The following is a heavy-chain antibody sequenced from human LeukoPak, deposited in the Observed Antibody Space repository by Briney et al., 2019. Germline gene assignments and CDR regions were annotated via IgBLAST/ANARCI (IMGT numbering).Heavy chain of an antibody. D-gene: IGHD2-2*01. J-gene: IGHJ4*02. CDR2: IKQDGSEK. CDR1: GFTFSSYW. CDR3: ARAQGYCSSTSSYDFDY. Sequence: PGGSLRLSCAASGFTFSSYWMSWVRQAPGKGLEWVANIKQDGSEKYYVDSVKGRFTISRDNAKNSLYLQMNSLRAEDTAVYYCARAQGYCSSTSSYDFDYWGQGTLVTVSS. V-gene: IGHV3-7*01.